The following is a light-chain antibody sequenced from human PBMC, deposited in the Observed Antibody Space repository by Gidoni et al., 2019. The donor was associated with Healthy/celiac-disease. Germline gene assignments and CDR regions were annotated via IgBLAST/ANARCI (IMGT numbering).Light chain of an antibody. J-gene: IGKJ1*01. CDR2: DAS. V-gene: IGKV1-5*01. Sequence: DIQMTPSPSTLSASVGDRVTITCRDSQSISSWLAWYQQKPRKAPKLLIYDASSLESGVPSRFSGSGSGTEFTLTISSLQPDDFATYYCQQYNSFSTFGQGTKVEIK. CDR1: QSISSW. CDR3: QQYNSFST.